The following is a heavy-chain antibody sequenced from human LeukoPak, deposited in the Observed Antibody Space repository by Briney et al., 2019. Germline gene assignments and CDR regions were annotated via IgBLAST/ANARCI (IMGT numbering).Heavy chain of an antibody. J-gene: IGHJ6*02. V-gene: IGHV4-31*03. Sequence: SETLSLTCTVSGGSISSGGYYWSWIRQHPGKGLEWIGYIYYSGSTYYNPSLKSRVTISVDTSKNQFSLKLSSVTAADTAVYYCARDRSGYYGSGSYYPPHYYYGMDVWGQGTTVTVSS. CDR2: IYYSGST. D-gene: IGHD3-10*01. CDR1: GGSISSGGYY. CDR3: ARDRSGYYGSGSYYPPHYYYGMDV.